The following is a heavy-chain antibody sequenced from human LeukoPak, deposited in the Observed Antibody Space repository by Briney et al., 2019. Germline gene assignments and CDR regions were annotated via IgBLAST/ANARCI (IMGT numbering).Heavy chain of an antibody. Sequence: SETLSLTCTASGDSISSSSYYWSWIRQPPGKGLEWIGNIYYSGRTYSNPSLLSRLSISVDTSKNQFFLNLNSVTAADTALYYCARLMVGATSVDSWGQGTLVTVSS. CDR1: GDSISSSSYY. D-gene: IGHD1-26*01. CDR3: ARLMVGATSVDS. J-gene: IGHJ4*02. CDR2: IYYSGRT. V-gene: IGHV4-39*01.